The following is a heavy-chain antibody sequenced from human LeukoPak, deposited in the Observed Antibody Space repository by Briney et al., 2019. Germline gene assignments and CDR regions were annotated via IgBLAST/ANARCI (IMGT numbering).Heavy chain of an antibody. CDR2: IRADAVTT. Sequence: GGSLRLSCAASGFIFSHHGMNWVRQAPGKGLEWVSGIRADAVTTYYADSVKGRFIISRDNSKNTVYLQMNSLSAEDAAVYYCVKDDGWVQYANWGQGTLVTVSS. CDR3: VKDDGWVQYAN. J-gene: IGHJ4*02. D-gene: IGHD5-24*01. CDR1: GFIFSHHG. V-gene: IGHV3-23*01.